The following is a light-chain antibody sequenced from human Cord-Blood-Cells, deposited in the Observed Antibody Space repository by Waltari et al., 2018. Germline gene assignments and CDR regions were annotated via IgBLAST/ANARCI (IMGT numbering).Light chain of an antibody. CDR3: SSYTSSSTYV. Sequence: QSALTQPASVSGSPGQSITISCTGTSSDVGGYNYVSCYQQHPGKAPKLMIYDVSNRPSGVSNRFSGSKSGNTASLTISGRQAEDEADYYCSSYTSSSTYVFGTGTKVTVL. CDR2: DVS. J-gene: IGLJ1*01. CDR1: SSDVGGYNY. V-gene: IGLV2-14*01.